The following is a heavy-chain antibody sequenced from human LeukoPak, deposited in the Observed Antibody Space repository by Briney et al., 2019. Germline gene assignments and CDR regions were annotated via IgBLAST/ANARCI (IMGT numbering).Heavy chain of an antibody. D-gene: IGHD1-1*01. CDR1: GFTFSSYG. V-gene: IGHV3-30*03. J-gene: IGHJ4*02. Sequence: GGSLRLSCAASGFTFSSYGMHWVRQAPGKGLEWVAVISYDGSNKFYADSVKGRFTISRDNSKNTLYLQMNSLRAEDTAVYYCARDSTYMTPTGYWGQGTLVTVSS. CDR2: ISYDGSNK. CDR3: ARDSTYMTPTGY.